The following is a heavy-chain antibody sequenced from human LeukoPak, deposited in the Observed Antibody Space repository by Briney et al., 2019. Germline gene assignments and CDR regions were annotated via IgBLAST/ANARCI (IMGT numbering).Heavy chain of an antibody. J-gene: IGHJ6*02. CDR1: GYSFTSYW. V-gene: IGHV5-51*01. CDR3: ARRAGGGGVWNYYGMDV. CDR2: IYPGDSDT. D-gene: IGHD2-8*02. Sequence: GESLKISFKGSGYSFTSYWIGWVRQMPGKGLEWMGIIYPGDSDTRYSPSFQGQVTISADKSISTAYLQWSSLKASDTAMYYCARRAGGGGVWNYYGMDVWGQGTTVTVSS.